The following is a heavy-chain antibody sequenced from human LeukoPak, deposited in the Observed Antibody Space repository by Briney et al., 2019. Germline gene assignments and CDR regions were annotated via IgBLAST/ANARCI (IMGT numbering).Heavy chain of an antibody. V-gene: IGHV3-33*01. CDR3: ATHSGEY. CDR1: RFTFSTYG. CDR2: IWHDGSNK. J-gene: IGHJ4*02. Sequence: PPGGSLRLSCAASRFTFSTYGMPWVRQAPGKGLEWVAVIWHDGSNKYYADSVKGRFTISRDNSKNTLYLQINSLRAEDTAVYYCATHSGEYWGQGTLVTVSS.